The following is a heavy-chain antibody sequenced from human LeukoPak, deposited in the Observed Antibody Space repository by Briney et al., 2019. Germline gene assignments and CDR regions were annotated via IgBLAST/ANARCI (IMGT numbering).Heavy chain of an antibody. CDR2: IYPGDSDT. V-gene: IGHV5-51*01. Sequence: GESLKISCKGSGYSFTNYWIGWVRQMPGKSLEWMGIIYPGDSDTKYSPSFQGQVTISADKSISTAYLQWTSLKASDTAMFYCAKLSSGYYSTPFDYWGQGTLATVSS. D-gene: IGHD3-22*01. CDR1: GYSFTNYW. J-gene: IGHJ4*02. CDR3: AKLSSGYYSTPFDY.